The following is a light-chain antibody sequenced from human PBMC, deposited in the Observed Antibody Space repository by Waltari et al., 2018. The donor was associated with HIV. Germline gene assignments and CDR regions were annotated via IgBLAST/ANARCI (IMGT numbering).Light chain of an antibody. Sequence: EIVLTQSPGTLSLPPGERVTLSYRASQSVSSSSLVWYQQKPGQAPRLLIYGASSRATGIPDRFSGSGSGTDFTLTISRLDPEDFAVYYCQQYGSSVTFGQGTRLEIK. CDR1: QSVSSSS. J-gene: IGKJ5*01. CDR2: GAS. CDR3: QQYGSSVT. V-gene: IGKV3-20*01.